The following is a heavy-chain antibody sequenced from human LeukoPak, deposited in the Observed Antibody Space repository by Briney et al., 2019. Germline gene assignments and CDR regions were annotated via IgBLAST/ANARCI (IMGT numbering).Heavy chain of an antibody. J-gene: IGHJ4*02. CDR3: ARDHAAAGTGSFDY. CDR1: GFTFSNYD. Sequence: PGRSLRLSCAASGFTFSNYDMRWVRQAPGKGLEWVADISYDGSNKYYADSVKGRFTISRDITKNTLYLQMNSLRDEDTAVYYCARDHAAAGTGSFDYWGQGTLVTVSS. CDR2: ISYDGSNK. D-gene: IGHD6-13*01. V-gene: IGHV3-30*04.